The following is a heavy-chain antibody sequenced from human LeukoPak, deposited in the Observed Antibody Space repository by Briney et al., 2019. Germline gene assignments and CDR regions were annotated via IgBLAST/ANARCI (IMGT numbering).Heavy chain of an antibody. D-gene: IGHD6-13*01. CDR2: IYSSGST. CDR1: GGSISSYY. Sequence: PSETLSLTCTVSGGSISSYYWSWIRQPAGKGLEWIGRIYSSGSTNYNPSLKSRVTMSVDTSKNQFSLKLSSVTAADTAVYYCAREGKLAAGTHNWFDPWGQGTLVTVSS. J-gene: IGHJ5*02. V-gene: IGHV4-4*07. CDR3: AREGKLAAGTHNWFDP.